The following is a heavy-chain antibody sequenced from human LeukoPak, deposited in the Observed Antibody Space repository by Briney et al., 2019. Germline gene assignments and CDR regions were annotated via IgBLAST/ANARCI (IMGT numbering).Heavy chain of an antibody. CDR2: IFFGGGT. CDR1: NGSISSYY. D-gene: IGHD3-16*01. CDR3: VRHDYVSGTPPN. Sequence: SETLSLTCTVSNGSISSYYWTWIRQPPRMGLEWIGYIFFGGGTRYNSSLQSRVIISVDTSKNQFSLKLSSVTAADTAVYYCVRHDYVSGTPPNWGQGTLVTVSS. V-gene: IGHV4-59*08. J-gene: IGHJ4*02.